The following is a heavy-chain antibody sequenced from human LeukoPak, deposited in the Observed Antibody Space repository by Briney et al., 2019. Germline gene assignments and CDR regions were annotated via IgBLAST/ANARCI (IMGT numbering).Heavy chain of an antibody. CDR2: ISHSSSTI. CDR1: GFTFSNYA. J-gene: IGHJ4*02. D-gene: IGHD7-27*01. CDR3: ARRGDNDY. Sequence: GGSLRLSCVASGFTFSNYAMNWVRQAPGKGLEWVSYISHSSSTIYYSDSVKGRFTISRGNAENSLYLQMNSLRDEDTAVYYCARRGDNDYWGQGTLVTVSS. V-gene: IGHV3-48*02.